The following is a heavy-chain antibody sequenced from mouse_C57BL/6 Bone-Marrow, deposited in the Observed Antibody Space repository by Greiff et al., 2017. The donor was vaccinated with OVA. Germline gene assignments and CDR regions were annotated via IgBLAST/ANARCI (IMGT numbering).Heavy chain of an antibody. J-gene: IGHJ3*01. Sequence: QVQLQQSGPELARPWASVKISCQAFYTFSRRVHFAFRDTNYWLQWVKQRPGQGLEWIGSIYPGNGDTSYNQKCKVKATLTDDKAYSAAYMQRRSLTAKDSAVYDWECDGYYRWFAYWGQGTLVTVSA. V-gene: IGHV1-87*01. CDR3: AKDSAVYDWECDGYYRWFAY. D-gene: IGHD2-3*01. CDR2: GQGLEWIG. CDR1: YTFSRRVH.